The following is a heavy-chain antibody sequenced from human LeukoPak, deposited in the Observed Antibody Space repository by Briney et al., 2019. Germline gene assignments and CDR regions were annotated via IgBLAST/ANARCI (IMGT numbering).Heavy chain of an antibody. J-gene: IGHJ5*02. CDR3: ARGYYDSSGYLISYNWFDP. D-gene: IGHD3-22*01. Sequence: SETLSPTCTVSGGSISHYYWSWIRQPPGKGLEWIGYIYYSGSTNHNPSLKSRVTISVDTSKNQFSLKLSSVTAADTAVYYCARGYYDSSGYLISYNWFDPWGQGTLVTVSS. CDR2: IYYSGST. CDR1: GGSISHYY. V-gene: IGHV4-59*01.